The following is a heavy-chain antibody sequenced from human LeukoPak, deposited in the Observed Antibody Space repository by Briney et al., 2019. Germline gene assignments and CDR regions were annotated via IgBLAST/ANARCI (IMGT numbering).Heavy chain of an antibody. CDR3: ANLYDSVGYYIA. V-gene: IGHV3-23*01. CDR2: ISGSGTTI. CDR1: GFTLSTYA. Sequence: GGSLRLSCAASGFTLSTYALSWVRQAPGKGLEWVSAISGSGTTIYYADSVKGRSTISRDNSKNTLYLQMNSLRAEDTAVYYCANLYDSVGYYIAWGQGALVTVSS. J-gene: IGHJ5*02. D-gene: IGHD3-22*01.